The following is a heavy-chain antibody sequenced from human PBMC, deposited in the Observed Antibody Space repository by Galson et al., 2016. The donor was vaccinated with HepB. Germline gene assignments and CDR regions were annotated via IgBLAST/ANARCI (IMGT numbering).Heavy chain of an antibody. V-gene: IGHV3-21*01. CDR3: ARGHYDYWSGPSRRAFDI. CDR1: GFSFSSYG. CDR2: ISSSSRYI. Sequence: SLRLSCAASGFSFSSYGMNWVRQAPGKGLEWVSSISSSSRYIYSADSLKGRCTISSDNAKNSMYLQMNSLRAEDAAVYYCARGHYDYWSGPSRRAFDIWGQGTMVTVSS. J-gene: IGHJ3*02. D-gene: IGHD3-3*01.